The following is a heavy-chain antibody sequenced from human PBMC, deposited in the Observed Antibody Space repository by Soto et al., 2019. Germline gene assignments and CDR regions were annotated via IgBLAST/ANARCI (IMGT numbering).Heavy chain of an antibody. D-gene: IGHD5-12*01. Sequence: QVQLVQSGAEVKKPGASVKVSCKAFGYTFTSYEINWVRQATGQGLEWMGWMNPDSGNTGSAQKFQGRVTMTRNTAINTAYMELSSLRSEDTAVYYCVRGEGRATSVWGQGTTVSVSS. V-gene: IGHV1-8*02. CDR3: VRGEGRATSV. CDR2: MNPDSGNT. J-gene: IGHJ6*02. CDR1: GYTFTSYE.